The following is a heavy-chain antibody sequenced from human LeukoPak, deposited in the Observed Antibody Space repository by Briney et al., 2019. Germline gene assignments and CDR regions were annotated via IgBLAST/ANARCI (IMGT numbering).Heavy chain of an antibody. CDR3: ARDNGCSSTSCPYYYYYYMDV. CDR1: GGSISSYY. V-gene: IGHV4-59*01. D-gene: IGHD2-2*01. J-gene: IGHJ6*03. Sequence: SETLSLTCTVSGGSISSYYWTWIRQPPGKGLEWIGYIYYSGSTNYNPSLKSRVTISVDTSKNQFSLKLSSVTAADTAVYYCARDNGCSSTSCPYYYYYYMDVWGKGTTVTVSS. CDR2: IYYSGST.